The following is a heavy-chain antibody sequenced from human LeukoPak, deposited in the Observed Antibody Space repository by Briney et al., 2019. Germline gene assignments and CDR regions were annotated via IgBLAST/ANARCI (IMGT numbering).Heavy chain of an antibody. CDR3: ARSRLYGWGGDLNSFDS. D-gene: IGHD3-10*01. Sequence: GGSLRLSCAASGFTFSSFEMNWVRQAPGKGLEWISYISGSDNTIYYADSVKGRFTVSRDNAKNSLYLQMNSLRSDDTAVYYCARSRLYGWGGDLNSFDSWGHGTLVTVSS. V-gene: IGHV3-48*03. J-gene: IGHJ5*01. CDR1: GFTFSSFE. CDR2: ISGSDNTI.